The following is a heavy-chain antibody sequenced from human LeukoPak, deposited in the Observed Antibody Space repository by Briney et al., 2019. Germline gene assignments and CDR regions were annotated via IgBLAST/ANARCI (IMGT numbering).Heavy chain of an antibody. CDR3: ARGYGDYYFDY. CDR1: GYTFTNYG. CDR2: ISAYNGNT. V-gene: IGHV1-18*01. J-gene: IGHJ4*02. D-gene: IGHD3-3*01. Sequence: ASVKVSCKASGYTFTNYGISWVRQAPGQGLEWMGWISAYNGNTNYAQKFQGRVTMTRDTSISTAYMELSRLRSDDTAVYYCARGYGDYYFDYWGQGTLVTVSS.